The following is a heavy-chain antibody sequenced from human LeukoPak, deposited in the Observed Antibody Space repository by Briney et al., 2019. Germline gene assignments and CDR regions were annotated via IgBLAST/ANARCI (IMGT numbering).Heavy chain of an antibody. Sequence: PGGSLRLSCAASGFTFSNSWMHWVCQAPEKGLEWVADIKCDGSEKYYVDTVKGRLTISRDNAKNSLYLQVNSLRAEDTAVYYCALHRGSYLGQYYFDYWGQGTLVTVSS. V-gene: IGHV3-52*01. CDR2: IKCDGSEK. CDR3: ALHRGSYLGQYYFDY. J-gene: IGHJ4*02. D-gene: IGHD1-26*01. CDR1: GFTFSNSW.